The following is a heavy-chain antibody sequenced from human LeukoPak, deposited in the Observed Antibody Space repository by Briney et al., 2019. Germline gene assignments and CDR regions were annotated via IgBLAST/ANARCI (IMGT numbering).Heavy chain of an antibody. CDR1: GYTFTGYY. Sequence: ASVKVSCKASGYTFTGYYMHWVRQAPGQGLEWMGWINPNSGGTNYAQKFQGRVTMTRDTSISTAYMELSRLRSDDTAVYYCARSSFSRNIVATIIDYRGQGTLVTVSS. V-gene: IGHV1-2*02. CDR3: ARSSFSRNIVATIIDY. J-gene: IGHJ4*02. D-gene: IGHD5-12*01. CDR2: INPNSGGT.